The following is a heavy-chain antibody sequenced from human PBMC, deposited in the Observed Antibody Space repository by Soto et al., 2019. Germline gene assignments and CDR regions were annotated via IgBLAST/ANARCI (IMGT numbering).Heavy chain of an antibody. CDR1: GGSISSGGYY. CDR2: TYYSGST. D-gene: IGHD2-2*01. V-gene: IGHV4-31*03. CDR3: ARGNIVLVPAKTTPDNWFDP. Sequence: PSETLSLTCTVSGGSISSGGYYWSWIRQHPGKGLDWIGYTYYSGSTYYNPSLKSRVTISVDTSKNQFSLKLSSVTAADTAVYYCARGNIVLVPAKTTPDNWFDPWGQGTLVTVSS. J-gene: IGHJ5*02.